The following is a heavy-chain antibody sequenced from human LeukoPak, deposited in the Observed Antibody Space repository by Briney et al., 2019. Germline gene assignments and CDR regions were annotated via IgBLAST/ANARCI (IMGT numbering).Heavy chain of an antibody. J-gene: IGHJ6*03. CDR2: ISGSGDNM. CDR1: KFTFNNYA. Sequence: GGSLRLSCLASKFTFNNYAMTWVRQAPGKGLEWVSSISGSGDNMDYADSVKGRFTISRDNSENTLCLQMNSLRGEDTAVYYCARDGYSGSYYRLYYFFMDVWGKGTTVTVSS. V-gene: IGHV3-23*01. D-gene: IGHD1-26*01. CDR3: ARDGYSGSYYRLYYFFMDV.